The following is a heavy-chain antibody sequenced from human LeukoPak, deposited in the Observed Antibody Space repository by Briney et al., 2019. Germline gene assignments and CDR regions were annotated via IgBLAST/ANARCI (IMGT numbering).Heavy chain of an antibody. CDR1: GGSFSGYY. CDR3: ARVRIVVVPAAILGHYYYGMDV. V-gene: IGHV4-34*01. J-gene: IGHJ6*02. CDR2: INHSGST. D-gene: IGHD2-2*02. Sequence: SETLSLTCAVYGGSFSGYYWGWIRQPPGKGLEWMGEINHSGSTNYNPSLKSRVTISVDTSKNQFSLKLSSVTAADTAVYYCARVRIVVVPAAILGHYYYGMDVWGQGTTVTVSS.